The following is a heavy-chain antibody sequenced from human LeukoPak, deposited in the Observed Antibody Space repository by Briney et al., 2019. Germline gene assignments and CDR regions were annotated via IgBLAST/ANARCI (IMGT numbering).Heavy chain of an antibody. J-gene: IGHJ3*02. D-gene: IGHD5-18*01. Sequence: PSETLSLTCAVSGGSISSGGYSWSWIRQPPGKGLEWIGYIYHSGSTYYNPSLKSRVTISVDRSKNQFSLKLSSVTAADTAVYYCARDRGYSYGFGDAFDIWGQGTMVTVSS. CDR1: GGSISSGGYS. CDR3: ARDRGYSYGFGDAFDI. CDR2: IYHSGST. V-gene: IGHV4-30-2*01.